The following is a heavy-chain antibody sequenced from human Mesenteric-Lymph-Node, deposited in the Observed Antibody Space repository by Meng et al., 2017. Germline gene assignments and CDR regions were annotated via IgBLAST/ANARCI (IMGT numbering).Heavy chain of an antibody. CDR1: GFTFSSYE. D-gene: IGHD3-10*01. J-gene: IGHJ5*02. CDR2: ISTGGSTI. V-gene: IGHV3-48*03. CDR3: AREGAPPGSYSDWFDP. Sequence: GESLKISCAASGFTFSSYEMNWVRQAPGKGLECVAYISTGGSTIYYADSVKGRFTISRDNAKNSLYLQMNSLRAEDTAVYYCAREGAPPGSYSDWFDPWGQGTLVTVSS.